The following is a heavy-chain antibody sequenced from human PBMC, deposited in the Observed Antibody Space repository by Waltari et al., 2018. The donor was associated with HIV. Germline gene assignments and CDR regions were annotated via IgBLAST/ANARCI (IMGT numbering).Heavy chain of an antibody. V-gene: IGHV1-8*01. CDR3: ARENVGVVAATMCGSWFDP. CDR1: GYTFTSYD. Sequence: QVQLVQSGAEVKKPGASVKVSFKASGYTFTSYDINWVRQATGQGLEWMGWRNTNSANTGYAQKFQGRVTRTRNTSISTAYVELSSLRSEDTAVYYCARENVGVVAATMCGSWFDPWGQGTLVTVSS. CDR2: RNTNSANT. D-gene: IGHD2-15*01. J-gene: IGHJ5*02.